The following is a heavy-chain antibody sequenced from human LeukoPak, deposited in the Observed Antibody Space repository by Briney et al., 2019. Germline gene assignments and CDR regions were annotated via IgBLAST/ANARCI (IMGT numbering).Heavy chain of an antibody. D-gene: IGHD3-10*01. CDR2: IGTAGDT. V-gene: IGHV3-13*01. CDR1: GFTFSSYD. J-gene: IGHJ4*02. Sequence: TGGSLRLACAASGFTFSSYDMHWVRQATGKGLEWVSAIGTAGDTYYPGSVKGRFTISRDNAKNSLYLQMNSLRAEDTAAYYCARDVGYFGSGSYPDYFDYWGQGILVTVSS. CDR3: ARDVGYFGSGSYPDYFDY.